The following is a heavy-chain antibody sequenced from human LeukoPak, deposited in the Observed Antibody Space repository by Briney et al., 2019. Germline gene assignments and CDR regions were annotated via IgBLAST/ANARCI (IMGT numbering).Heavy chain of an antibody. V-gene: IGHV3-7*01. CDR1: GFTFSSYW. CDR3: AREGTCSGGSCSPDY. D-gene: IGHD2-15*01. CDR2: IKQDGSEK. Sequence: GGSLRLSCAASGFTFSSYWMSWVRQAPGKGLEWVANIKQDGSEKYYVDSVKGRFTISRDNAKNTLYLQMNSLRAEDTAVYYCAREGTCSGGSCSPDYWGQGTLVTVSS. J-gene: IGHJ4*02.